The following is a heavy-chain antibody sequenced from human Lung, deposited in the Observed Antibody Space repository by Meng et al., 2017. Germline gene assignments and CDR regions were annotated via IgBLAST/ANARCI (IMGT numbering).Heavy chain of an antibody. CDR2: ISHSGST. D-gene: IGHD2-2*01. CDR3: TRAPLPAGRGLKNWFEP. CDR1: GGSFSGYY. Sequence: QVQLQQWGAGLLKTSETLSLSCGGYGGSFSGYYWSWIRQPPGKGLEWIGEISHSGSTNYNPSLKSRLTISVYTSKNQFSLQFTSVTAADTAMYYCTRAPLPAGRGLKNWFEPWGQGTLVTVSS. V-gene: IGHV4-34*01. J-gene: IGHJ5*02.